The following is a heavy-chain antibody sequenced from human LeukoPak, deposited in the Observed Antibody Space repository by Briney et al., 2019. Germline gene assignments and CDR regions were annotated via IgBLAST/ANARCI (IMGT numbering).Heavy chain of an antibody. CDR2: IPGGAHGP. D-gene: IGHD4-17*01. CDR1: GFTFSNNA. J-gene: IGHJ3*02. CDR3: ARDPNGDYVGAFDM. V-gene: IGHV3-23*01. Sequence: PGESLRLSCTVSGFTFSNNAMMWGRQRQGKGTGWDAAIPGGAHGPFYADSVRGRFTISRDNSKYTLFLQMDSLRAEDTAVYYCARDPNGDYVGAFDMWGPGTMVTVSS.